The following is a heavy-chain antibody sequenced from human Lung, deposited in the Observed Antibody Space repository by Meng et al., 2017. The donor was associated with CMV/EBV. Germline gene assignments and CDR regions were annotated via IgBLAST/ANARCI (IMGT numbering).Heavy chain of an antibody. J-gene: IGHJ4*02. V-gene: IGHV3-30*04. CDR2: ISFDGSNK. CDR3: VRDGQAGAKGLDY. D-gene: IGHD6-25*01. Sequence: GGSLRLXCAASGFTFSTYAMHWVRQAPGKGLEWVAVISFDGSNKYYADSVRGRSIISRDNPNNTVSLQMNSLRVEDTALYYCVRDGQAGAKGLDYWGQGTRVTVSS. CDR1: GFTFSTYA.